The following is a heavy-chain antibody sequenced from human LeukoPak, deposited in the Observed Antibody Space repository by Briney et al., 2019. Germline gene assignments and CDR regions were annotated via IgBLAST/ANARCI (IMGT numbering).Heavy chain of an antibody. CDR2: IIPISGTT. V-gene: IGHV1-69*13. CDR3: ARDPWLYYYGSGSNIAPGHYYYGMDV. Sequence: GASVRVSCKASGGTFSSFGISWVRQAPGQGLQWMGGIIPISGTTNYAQKFQGRVTITADESTSTAYMELSSLRSEDTAVYYCARDPWLYYYGSGSNIAPGHYYYGMDVWGRGTTVTVSS. J-gene: IGHJ6*02. CDR1: GGTFSSFG. D-gene: IGHD3-10*01.